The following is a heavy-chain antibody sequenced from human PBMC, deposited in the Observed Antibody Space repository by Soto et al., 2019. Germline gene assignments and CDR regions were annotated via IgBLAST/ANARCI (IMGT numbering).Heavy chain of an antibody. J-gene: IGHJ5*01. CDR1: GGSISSYY. CDR3: VRLIGNSWLDS. V-gene: IGHV4-59*08. CDR2: IYYSGST. Sequence: SETLSLTCTVSGGSISSYYWSWIRQPPGKGLEWIGYIYYSGSTNYNPSLKSRVTISVDTSKNQVSLHLNSVTPDDTAVYYCVRLIGNSWLDSWGQGTLVTVSS.